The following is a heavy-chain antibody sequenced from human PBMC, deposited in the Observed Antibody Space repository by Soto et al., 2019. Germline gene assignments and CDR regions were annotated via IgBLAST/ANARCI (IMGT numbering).Heavy chain of an antibody. CDR1: GYTFTSYG. V-gene: IGHV1-18*01. CDR2: ISAYNGNT. D-gene: IGHD3-3*01. J-gene: IGHJ4*02. CDR3: ATGYDFWSGYRVGYFDY. Sequence: ASVKVSCKASGYTFTSYGISWVRQAPGQGLEWMGWISAYNGNTNYAQKLQGRVTMTTDTSTSTAYMELRSLRSDDTAVYYCATGYDFWSGYRVGYFDYWGQGTLVTVSS.